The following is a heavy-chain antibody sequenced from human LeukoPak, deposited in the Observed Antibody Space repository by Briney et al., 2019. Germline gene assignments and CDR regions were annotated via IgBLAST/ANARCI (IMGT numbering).Heavy chain of an antibody. CDR2: ISYSGSS. Sequence: PSETLSLTCTVSGGSISGYYWSWIRQPPGKGLEWIGYISYSGSSSYNPSLRSRVTMSLDTSKNQFSLELSSVSAADTAVYYCARDPLGGSYSDYWGQGTLATVSS. D-gene: IGHD1-26*01. CDR1: GGSISGYY. J-gene: IGHJ4*02. V-gene: IGHV4-59*01. CDR3: ARDPLGGSYSDY.